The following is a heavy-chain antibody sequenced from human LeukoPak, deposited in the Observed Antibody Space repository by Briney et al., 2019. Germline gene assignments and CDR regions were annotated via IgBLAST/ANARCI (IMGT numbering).Heavy chain of an antibody. CDR3: ARFGQYCSSTSCYFDY. CDR1: GYSFTSYW. Sequence: GESLKISCKGSGYSFTSYWIGWVRQMPGKGLEWMGIIYPGDSDTRYSPSFQGQVTISADKSISTAYLQWSSLKASDTAMYYCARFGQYCSSTSCYFDYWGQRTLVTVSS. V-gene: IGHV5-51*01. CDR2: IYPGDSDT. D-gene: IGHD2-2*01. J-gene: IGHJ4*02.